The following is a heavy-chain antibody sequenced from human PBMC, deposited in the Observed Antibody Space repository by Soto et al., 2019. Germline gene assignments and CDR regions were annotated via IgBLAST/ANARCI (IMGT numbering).Heavy chain of an antibody. CDR3: ASRSRESDDSLSLRY. CDR2: IIPILGIA. J-gene: IGHJ4*02. V-gene: IGHV1-69*02. Sequence: QVQLVQSGAEVKKPGSSVKVSCKASGGTFSSYTNSWVRQAPGQGLEWMGRIIPILGIANYAQKFQGRVTITADKSTSTAYMELSSLRSEDTAVYYCASRSRESDDSLSLRYWGQGTLVTVSS. CDR1: GGTFSSYT. D-gene: IGHD3-10*01.